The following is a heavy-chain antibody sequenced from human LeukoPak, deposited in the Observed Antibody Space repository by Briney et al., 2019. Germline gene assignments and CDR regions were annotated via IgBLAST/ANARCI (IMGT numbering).Heavy chain of an antibody. V-gene: IGHV1-69*04. J-gene: IGHJ6*02. D-gene: IGHD2-15*01. CDR2: IIPIFGIA. Sequence: HWASVKVSCKASGGTFSSYAISWVRQAPGQGLEWMGRIIPIFGIANYAQKFQGRVTITADKSTSTAYMELSSMRSEDTAVYYCARDECSGGSRHLRRRYYGMDVWGQGTTVTVSS. CDR3: ARDECSGGSRHLRRRYYGMDV. CDR1: GGTFSSYA.